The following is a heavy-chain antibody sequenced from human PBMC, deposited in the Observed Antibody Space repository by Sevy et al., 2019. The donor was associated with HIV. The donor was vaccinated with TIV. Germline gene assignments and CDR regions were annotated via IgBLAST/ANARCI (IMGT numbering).Heavy chain of an antibody. J-gene: IGHJ4*02. CDR3: AKTLQKLPFHPHYFDY. D-gene: IGHD2-21*02. CDR2: ISATGGST. V-gene: IGHV3-23*01. CDR1: GFTITSYT. Sequence: GESLKISCAASGFTITSYTMNWVRQAPGKGLEWVARISATGGSTCYADSVKGRFTISRDVSKGTLYLQMNSLTAEDTAIFYCAKTLQKLPFHPHYFDYWGQGTLVTVSS.